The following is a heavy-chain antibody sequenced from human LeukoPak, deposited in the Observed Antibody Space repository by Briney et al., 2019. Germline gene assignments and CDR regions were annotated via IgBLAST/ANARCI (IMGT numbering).Heavy chain of an antibody. CDR1: GGSFSGYY. J-gene: IGHJ3*02. V-gene: IGHV4-34*01. D-gene: IGHD1-20*01. Sequence: SETLSLTCAVYGGSFSGYYWSWIRQPPGKGLEWIGEINHSGSTNYNPSLKSRVTISVDTSKKQFSLKLSSVTAADTAVYYCARNISGLGLYSHHAYDPAGAFDIWGQGTMVTVSS. CDR2: INHSGST. CDR3: ARNISGLGLYSHHAYDPAGAFDI.